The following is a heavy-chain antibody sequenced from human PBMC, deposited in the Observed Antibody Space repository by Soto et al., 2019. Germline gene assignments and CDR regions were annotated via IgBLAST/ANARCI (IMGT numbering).Heavy chain of an antibody. CDR3: ARGGSAAAY. D-gene: IGHD6-13*01. CDR2: ISYDGNNK. CDR1: GFMFSSYA. Sequence: QVQLVESGGGVVQPGRSLRLSCAASGFMFSSYAMDWVRQAPGKGLEWVAVISYDGNNKYYADSVKGRFTISRDNSKNTLDLQMNSLRAEDTAVYYCARGGSAAAYWGQGTLVTVSS. J-gene: IGHJ4*02. V-gene: IGHV3-30-3*01.